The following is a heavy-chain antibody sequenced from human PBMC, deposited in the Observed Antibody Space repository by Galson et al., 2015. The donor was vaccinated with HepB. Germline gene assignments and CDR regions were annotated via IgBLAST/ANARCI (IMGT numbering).Heavy chain of an antibody. J-gene: IGHJ3*02. V-gene: IGHV3-33*01. CDR1: GSTFSSHG. CDR3: ARWNGTPGAVDI. CDR2: IWYDGSQT. Sequence: SLRLSCAASGSTFSSHGMHWIRQAPGKGLEWVSLIWYDGSQTHYIDSVKGRFTISRDNSKNTVSLQMNGLRGEDTAVYYCARWNGTPGAVDIWGQGTMVTVSS. D-gene: IGHD1-1*01.